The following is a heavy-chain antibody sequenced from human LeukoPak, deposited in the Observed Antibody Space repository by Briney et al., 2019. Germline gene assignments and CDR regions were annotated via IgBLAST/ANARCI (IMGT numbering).Heavy chain of an antibody. D-gene: IGHD3-3*01. CDR1: GFTFSSYG. J-gene: IGHJ4*02. V-gene: IGHV3-30*18. CDR2: ISYDGSNK. Sequence: PGGSLRLSCAASGFTFSSYGMHWVRQAPGKGLEWVAVISYDGSNKYYADSVKGRFTISRDNSKNTLYLQMNSLRAEDTAVHYFAKTYYDFWSGYYDYWGQGTLVTVSS. CDR3: AKTYYDFWSGYYDY.